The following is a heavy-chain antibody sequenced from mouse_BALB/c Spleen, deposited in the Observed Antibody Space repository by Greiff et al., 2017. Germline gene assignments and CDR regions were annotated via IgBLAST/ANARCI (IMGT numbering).Heavy chain of an antibody. CDR2: ISDGGSYT. CDR1: GFTFSDYY. D-gene: IGHD2-4*01. V-gene: IGHV5-4*02. Sequence: EVQGVESGGGLVKPGGSLKLSCAASGFTFSDYYMYWVRQTPEKRLEWVATISDGGSYTYYPDSVKGRFTISRDNAKNNLYLQMSSLKSEDTAMYYCARDEGLGPWFAYWGQGTLVTVSA. CDR3: ARDEGLGPWFAY. J-gene: IGHJ3*01.